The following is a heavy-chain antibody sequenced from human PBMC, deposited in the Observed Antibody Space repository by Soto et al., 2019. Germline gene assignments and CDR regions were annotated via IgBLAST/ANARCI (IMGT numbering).Heavy chain of an antibody. V-gene: IGHV3-23*01. CDR3: AICAPLGSGYDSGCDY. J-gene: IGHJ4*02. CDR2: ISASAGST. D-gene: IGHD5-12*01. CDR1: GFTFSSYA. Sequence: EVQLLESGGGLVQPGGSLRLSCAASGFTFSSYAMRWVRQVLGKGLEWVSTISASAGSTYYADSVKGRFTISRDNSKNTLYLHMNSLRAEDTAVYYCAICAPLGSGYDSGCDYWGQGTLVTVSS.